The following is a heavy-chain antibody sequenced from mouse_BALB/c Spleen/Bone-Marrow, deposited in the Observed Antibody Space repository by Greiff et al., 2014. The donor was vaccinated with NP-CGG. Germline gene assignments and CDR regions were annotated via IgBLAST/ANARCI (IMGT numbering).Heavy chain of an antibody. CDR3: ARWGAYFDY. V-gene: IGHV1-61*01. CDR2: IDPSDSET. CDR1: GYTFTSYW. J-gene: IGHJ2*01. Sequence: VQLQQSGAELVRPGTPVKLSCKASGYTFTSYWMNWVEQRPGRGLEWIGRIDPSDSETHYNQKFKDKATLTVDKSSSTAYIQLSSLTSEDSAVYYCARWGAYFDYWGQGTTLTVSS.